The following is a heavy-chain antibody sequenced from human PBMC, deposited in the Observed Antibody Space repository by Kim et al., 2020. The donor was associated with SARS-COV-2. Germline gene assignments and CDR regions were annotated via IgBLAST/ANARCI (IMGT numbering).Heavy chain of an antibody. Sequence: YAQKLQGRVTMTTDTSTSTAYMELRSLRSDDTAVYYCAREGGGGLYYFDYWGQGTLVTVSS. D-gene: IGHD3-16*01. CDR3: AREGGGGLYYFDY. J-gene: IGHJ4*02. V-gene: IGHV1-18*01.